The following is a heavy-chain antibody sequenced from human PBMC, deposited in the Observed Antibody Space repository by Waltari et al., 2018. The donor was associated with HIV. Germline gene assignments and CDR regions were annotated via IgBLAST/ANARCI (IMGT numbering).Heavy chain of an antibody. CDR3: ARRSLNLVFDP. Sequence: QVQLVQSGAEVKKPGASVKVSCKASGYTFTGYYMHWVRQAPGQGLEWMGWINPNRGGTNYAQKFQGRVTMTRDTSISTAYMELSRLRSDDTAVYYCARRSLNLVFDPWGQGTLVTVSS. CDR2: INPNRGGT. D-gene: IGHD1-1*01. V-gene: IGHV1-2*02. CDR1: GYTFTGYY. J-gene: IGHJ5*02.